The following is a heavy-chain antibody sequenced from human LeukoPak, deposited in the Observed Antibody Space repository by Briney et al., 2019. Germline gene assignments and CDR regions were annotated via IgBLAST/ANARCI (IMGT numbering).Heavy chain of an antibody. J-gene: IGHJ5*02. D-gene: IGHD3-10*01. CDR3: ARHALVRGSTVNWFDP. V-gene: IGHV4-39*01. CDR1: GGSISSSSYY. CDR2: INHSGST. Sequence: KSSETLSLTCTVSGGSISSSSYYWGWIRQPPGKGLEWIGKINHSGSTNYNPSLKSRVTISVDTSKNQFSLKLSSVTAADTAVYYCARHALVRGSTVNWFDPWGQGTLVTVSS.